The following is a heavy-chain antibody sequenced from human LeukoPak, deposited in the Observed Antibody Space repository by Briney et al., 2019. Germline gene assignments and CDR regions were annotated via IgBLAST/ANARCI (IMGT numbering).Heavy chain of an antibody. CDR3: AKAQRFIAGVFDY. D-gene: IGHD2-15*01. V-gene: IGHV3-30*18. Sequence: GGSLRLSCAASGFTFSSYGMHWVRQAPGKGLEWVAVISYDGSNKYYADSVKGRFTISRDNSKNTLYLQMNSLRAEDTAVYYCAKAQRFIAGVFDYWGQGTLVTVSS. CDR1: GFTFSSYG. J-gene: IGHJ4*02. CDR2: ISYDGSNK.